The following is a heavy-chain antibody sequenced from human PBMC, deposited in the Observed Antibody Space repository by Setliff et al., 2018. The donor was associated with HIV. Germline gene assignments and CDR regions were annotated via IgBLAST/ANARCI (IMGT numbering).Heavy chain of an antibody. Sequence: KSSETLSLTCAVSGGSMRSGGYSWTWIRQAPGKGLEWVGYIYYNGNAYYNPSLKSRVTISVDRSKNQFSLKLSSVTAADTAVYYCARRGDFFYYAMDVWGQGTTVTVSS. CDR2: IYYNGNA. CDR1: GGSMRSGGYS. CDR3: ARRGDFFYYAMDV. J-gene: IGHJ6*02. V-gene: IGHV4-30-2*01.